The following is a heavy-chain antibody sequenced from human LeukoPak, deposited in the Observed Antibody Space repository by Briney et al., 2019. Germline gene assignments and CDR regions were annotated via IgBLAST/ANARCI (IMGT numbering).Heavy chain of an antibody. CDR3: AKHRYQLLPIIDF. CDR2: ISGSGGST. D-gene: IGHD2-2*01. CDR1: GFTFSSYA. J-gene: IGHJ4*02. V-gene: IGHV3-23*01. Sequence: PGGSLRLSCAASGFTFSSYAMSWVRQAPGKGLEWVSSISGSGGSTYYADSVKGRFTISRDNSKNTLYLQFNSLRAEDTAVYYCAKHRYQLLPIIDFWGQGTLVTVSS.